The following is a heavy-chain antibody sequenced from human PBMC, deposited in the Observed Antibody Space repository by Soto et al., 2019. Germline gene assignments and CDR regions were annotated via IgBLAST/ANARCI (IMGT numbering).Heavy chain of an antibody. CDR1: GSSFSDYY. D-gene: IGHD3-16*01. CDR2: VDPGDGET. CDR3: ATARHPMTIVLIPSAVRNWFDP. Sequence: EVQPVPSGAEVKRPGTTVKISCKVSGSSFSDYYIHWVQQAPGKGLQWMGLVDPGDGETKYAEKYQARLTSTTPASTNSVYIQLRTLRSEETTSHSCATARHPMTIVLIPSAVRNWFDPRGQGTLVTVSS. V-gene: IGHV1-69-2*01. J-gene: IGHJ5*02.